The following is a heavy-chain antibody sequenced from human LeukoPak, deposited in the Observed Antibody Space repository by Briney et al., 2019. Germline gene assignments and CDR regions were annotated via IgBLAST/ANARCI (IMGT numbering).Heavy chain of an antibody. J-gene: IGHJ6*02. V-gene: IGHV3-21*06. Sequence: GGSLRLSCAASGFTFSSYSMNWVRQAPGKGLEWVSCISSSSSSEYYADSGKGRFTISRDNPKNTLYLQMNSLRAEDTAVYYCARDRVQPSSSCYYYYGMDVWGQGTTVTVSS. CDR2: ISSSSSSE. CDR3: ARDRVQPSSSCYYYYGMDV. CDR1: GFTFSSYS. D-gene: IGHD2-15*01.